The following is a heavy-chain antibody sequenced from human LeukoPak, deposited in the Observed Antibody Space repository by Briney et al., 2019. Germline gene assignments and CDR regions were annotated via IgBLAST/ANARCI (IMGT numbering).Heavy chain of an antibody. CDR3: ATNTYYDFWSGYFRDAFDI. D-gene: IGHD3-3*01. J-gene: IGHJ3*02. V-gene: IGHV1-8*01. Sequence: GASVKVSCKASGYTFTSYDINWVRQAPGQGLEWMGWMNPNSGNTGYAQKFQGRVTMTRNTSISTAYMELSSLRSEDTAVYYCATNTYYDFWSGYFRDAFDIWGQGTMVTVSS. CDR1: GYTFTSYD. CDR2: MNPNSGNT.